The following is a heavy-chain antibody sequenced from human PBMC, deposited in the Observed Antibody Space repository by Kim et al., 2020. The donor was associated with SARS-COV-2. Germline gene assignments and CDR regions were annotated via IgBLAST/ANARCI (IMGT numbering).Heavy chain of an antibody. D-gene: IGHD2-15*01. J-gene: IGHJ3*02. V-gene: IGHV3-53*01. CDR2: IYSGGST. Sequence: GGSLRLSCAASGFTVSSNYMNWVRQAPGKGLEWVSVIYSGGSTYYADSVKGRFTISRDNSKNTLYLQMNSLRAEDTAVYYCARGYCSGGSCYRFYPAFDIWGQGTMVTVSS. CDR3: ARGYCSGGSCYRFYPAFDI. CDR1: GFTVSSNY.